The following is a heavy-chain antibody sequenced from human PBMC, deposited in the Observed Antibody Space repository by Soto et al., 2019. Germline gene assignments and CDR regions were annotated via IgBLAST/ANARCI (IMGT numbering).Heavy chain of an antibody. CDR3: ARVEAPFGESLH. J-gene: IGHJ4*02. Sequence: ASVKVSCKTSGYTFSSYTIAWVRQAPGQGLEWLEWISPDDGNTEYEQKFQGRVTMTADTLTNNAYMELRSLKYDDTAVYYCARVEAPFGESLHWGQGTPVTVSS. D-gene: IGHD3-10*01. CDR1: GYTFSSYT. CDR2: ISPDDGNT. V-gene: IGHV1-18*01.